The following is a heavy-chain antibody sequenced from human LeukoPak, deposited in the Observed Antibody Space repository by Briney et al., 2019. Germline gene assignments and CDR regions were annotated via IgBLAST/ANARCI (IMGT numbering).Heavy chain of an antibody. CDR1: GFTFSSYW. V-gene: IGHV3-7*01. J-gene: IGHJ6*03. D-gene: IGHD3-22*01. CDR3: ARRYYDSSGYPKFYYYYYMDV. CDR2: IKQDGSEK. Sequence: GGSLRLSCAASGFTFSSYWMTWVRQAPGKGLEWVANIKQDGSEKYYVDSVKGRFTISRDNAKKSVYLQMNSLRAEDTAVYYCARRYYDSSGYPKFYYYYYMDVWGKGTTVTVSS.